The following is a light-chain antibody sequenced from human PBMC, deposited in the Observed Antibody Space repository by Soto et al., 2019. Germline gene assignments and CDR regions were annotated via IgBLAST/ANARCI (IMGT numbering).Light chain of an antibody. V-gene: IGLV4-60*03. CDR1: SGHSSYT. Sequence: QSVLTQSSSASASLGSSVKLTCTLSSGHSSYTIAWHQQQPGKAPRYLMKLEGSGSYNKGSGVPDRFSGSSSGADRYLTISNLQSEDEADYYCETWDSNTYRVFGGGTKLTVL. CDR2: LEGSGSY. CDR3: ETWDSNTYRV. J-gene: IGLJ3*02.